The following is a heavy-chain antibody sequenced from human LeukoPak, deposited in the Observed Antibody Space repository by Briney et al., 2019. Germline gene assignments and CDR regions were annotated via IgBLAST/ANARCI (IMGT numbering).Heavy chain of an antibody. CDR3: AKDKWWGASDH. CDR1: GFTFSGHW. Sequence: GGSLRLACAASGFTFSGHWMHWVRQTPGKGLVWVADINGDGTATNYAGSVKGRFTISRDNAKNTLYLHMNTLRAEDTAVYYCAKDKWWGASDHWGQGSLVTVSS. V-gene: IGHV3-74*01. CDR2: INGDGTAT. D-gene: IGHD2-8*01. J-gene: IGHJ4*02.